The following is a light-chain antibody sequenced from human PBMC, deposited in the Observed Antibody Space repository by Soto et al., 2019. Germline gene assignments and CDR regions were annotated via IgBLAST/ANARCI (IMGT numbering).Light chain of an antibody. CDR3: QQYNNWPPYT. CDR1: QSVSSN. Sequence: EIVMKQSPATLSVSPGERATLSCRASQSVSSNLAWYQQKPGQAPRLLIYGASTRATGIPARFSGSGSGTEFTLTISSLQSEDFAVYCCQQYNNWPPYTFGQGTKVDIK. CDR2: GAS. V-gene: IGKV3-15*01. J-gene: IGKJ2*01.